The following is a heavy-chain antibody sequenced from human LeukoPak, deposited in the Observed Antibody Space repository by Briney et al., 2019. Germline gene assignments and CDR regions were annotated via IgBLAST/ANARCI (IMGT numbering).Heavy chain of an antibody. V-gene: IGHV1-2*02. J-gene: IGHJ4*02. CDR2: IKPNSCNS. CDR3: AIEIGGMLVFDY. D-gene: IGHD3-16*01. Sequence: AAVQVSCKSSGYKFTGYYMFWVRQAPGQAMEGMGWIKPNSCNSEHAQKFHGRVTMTRDTSISTAYIELSRLRSDDTAVYYFAIEIGGMLVFDYWGQGTLVTVSS. CDR1: GYKFTGYY.